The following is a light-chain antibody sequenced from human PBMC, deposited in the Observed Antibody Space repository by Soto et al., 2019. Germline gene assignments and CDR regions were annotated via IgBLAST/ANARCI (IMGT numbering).Light chain of an antibody. Sequence: QPVLTQPASVSGSPGQSITISCTGTSSDVGAYNYVSWYQQHPDKAPKLIIYDVTYRPSGVSNRFSGSKSGNTASLTISGLQAEDEADYYCSSYTRSSTLFGGGTKVTVL. CDR2: DVT. J-gene: IGLJ2*01. V-gene: IGLV2-14*03. CDR3: SSYTRSSTL. CDR1: SSDVGAYNY.